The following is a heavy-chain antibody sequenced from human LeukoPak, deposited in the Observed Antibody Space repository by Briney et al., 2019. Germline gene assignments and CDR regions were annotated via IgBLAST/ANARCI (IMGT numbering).Heavy chain of an antibody. J-gene: IGHJ6*02. CDR1: GGFFSGYY. Sequence: PSETLSLTCAVYGGFFSGYYWSWIRQPPGKGLEWIGEINHSGSTNYNPSLKSRVTISVDTSKNQFSLKLSSVTAADTAVYYCARLPRPIFGVVAPIYGMDVWGQGTTVTVSS. D-gene: IGHD3-3*01. V-gene: IGHV4-34*01. CDR2: INHSGST. CDR3: ARLPRPIFGVVAPIYGMDV.